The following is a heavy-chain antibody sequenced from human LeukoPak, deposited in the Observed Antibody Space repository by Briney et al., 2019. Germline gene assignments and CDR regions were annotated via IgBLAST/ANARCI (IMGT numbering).Heavy chain of an antibody. D-gene: IGHD6-13*01. CDR1: GGSISSYY. CDR3: ARHVYSSSWTDAFDI. V-gene: IGHV4-59*08. J-gene: IGHJ3*02. CDR2: IYYSGST. Sequence: PSETLSLTCTVSGGSISSYYWSWIRQPPGKGLEWIGYIYYSGSTNYNPSLKSRVTISVDTSKNQFSLKLSSVTAADTAVYYCARHVYSSSWTDAFDIWGQGTMVTVSS.